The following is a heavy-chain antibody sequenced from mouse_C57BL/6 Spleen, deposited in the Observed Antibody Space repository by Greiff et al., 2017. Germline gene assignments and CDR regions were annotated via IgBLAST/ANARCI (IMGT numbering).Heavy chain of an antibody. CDR3: ARLFIYDGYYFDY. J-gene: IGHJ2*01. Sequence: EVQLQESGPELVKPGASVKMSCKASGYTFTDYNMHWVKQSHGKSLELIGYINPNNGGTSYNQKFQGQATLTVNKSSSTAYMELRSLTSEDSAVYYCARLFIYDGYYFDYWGQGTTRTVSS. CDR2: INPNNGGT. CDR1: GYTFTDYN. V-gene: IGHV1-22*01. D-gene: IGHD2-3*01.